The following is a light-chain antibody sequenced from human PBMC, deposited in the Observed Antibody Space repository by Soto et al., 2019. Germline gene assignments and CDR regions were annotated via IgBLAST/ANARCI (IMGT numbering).Light chain of an antibody. Sequence: RVMTQSPSTLSVSHGERATLSCRASQSVSSNLAWYQQKPGQAPRLLIYGASTRATGIPARFSGSGSGTEFTLTISSLQSEDFAVYYCQQYNNWPPTFGQGTKV. J-gene: IGKJ1*01. CDR1: QSVSSN. CDR3: QQYNNWPPT. V-gene: IGKV3-15*01. CDR2: GAS.